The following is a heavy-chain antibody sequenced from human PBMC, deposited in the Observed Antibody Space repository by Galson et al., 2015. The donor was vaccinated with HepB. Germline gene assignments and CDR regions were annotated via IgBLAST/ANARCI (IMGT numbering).Heavy chain of an antibody. J-gene: IGHJ4*02. V-gene: IGHV1-2*06. D-gene: IGHD3-3*01. Sequence: SVKVSCKGSGFTFIGYHIHWVRQAPGQGLEWLGRINPNGGATTYAQKFQGRVTLTRTTSSKTAYMELTSLKSDDSAVYYCARDLRPTNFGVFTLDYWGQGSLVTVSS. CDR3: ARDLRPTNFGVFTLDY. CDR1: GFTFIGYH. CDR2: INPNGGAT.